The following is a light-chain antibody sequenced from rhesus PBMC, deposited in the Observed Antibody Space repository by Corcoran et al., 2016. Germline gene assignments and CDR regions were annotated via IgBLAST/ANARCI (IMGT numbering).Light chain of an antibody. CDR2: GAS. CDR1: QGINSF. Sequence: DIQLTQSPSSLSASVGDRVTITCRASQGINSFLAWYQQKSGKDQRLLIYGASNLQGGVPSRFSGSGSGTEGTLTISSMQPEDCATYYCQQRDNDRWTFGQGTKVEIK. V-gene: IGKV1-38*01. CDR3: QQRDNDRWT. J-gene: IGKJ1*01.